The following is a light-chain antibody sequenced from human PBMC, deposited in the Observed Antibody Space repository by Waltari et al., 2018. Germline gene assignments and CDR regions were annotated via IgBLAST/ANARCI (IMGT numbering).Light chain of an antibody. CDR3: CSYAGSYTYV. J-gene: IGLJ1*01. CDR1: SSDVVGYNY. CDR2: DVS. V-gene: IGLV2-11*01. Sequence: QSALTQPRAVSGSPGQSVTISCTGTSSDVVGYNYVSWYHQHPGKAPKLMIYDVSKRPSGVPDRFSGSKSGNTASLTISGLQAGDEADYYCCSYAGSYTYVFGTGTKVTVL.